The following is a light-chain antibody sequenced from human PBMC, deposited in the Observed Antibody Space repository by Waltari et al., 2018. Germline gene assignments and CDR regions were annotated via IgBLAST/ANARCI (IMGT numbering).Light chain of an antibody. J-gene: IGLJ3*02. CDR3: AAWDNSLSGWV. Sequence: HSVLTQPPSASGTPGLRVTISCSGISSHIGNHCVFWYQQLPGTAPKHLIYRNDQRPSGVPDRFSGSKSVTSASLAIGGLRSEDEADYHCAAWDNSLSGWVFGEGTKLTVL. CDR2: RND. CDR1: SSHIGNHC. V-gene: IGLV1-47*01.